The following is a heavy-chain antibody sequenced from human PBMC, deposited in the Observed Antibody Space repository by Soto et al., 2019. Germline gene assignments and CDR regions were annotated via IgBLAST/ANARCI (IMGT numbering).Heavy chain of an antibody. CDR1: GYRFISYW. D-gene: IGHD3-10*01. V-gene: IGHV5-51*01. CDR3: ARLEYYGSTSYYEN. Sequence: PGESLKISCKGSGYRFISYWIGWVRQMPGKGLEYMGIIYPADSETRYSPSFQGQVTISADKSISTAYLQWSSLKASDTAIYYCARLEYYGSTSYYENWGQGTLVTAPQ. J-gene: IGHJ4*02. CDR2: IYPADSET.